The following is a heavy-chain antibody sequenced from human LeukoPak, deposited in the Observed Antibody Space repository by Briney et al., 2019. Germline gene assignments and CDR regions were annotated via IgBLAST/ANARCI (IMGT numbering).Heavy chain of an antibody. CDR2: IYPSDSDT. CDR3: ARRYGSALYGVFDY. Sequence: EESLKISCKGSGYTFNSYWIGWVRQMPGAGLEWMGIIYPSDSDTRYSPSFQGQVTISADKSISTAYLQWSSLKASDSAMYYCARRYGSALYGVFDYWGQGTLVIVSS. CDR1: GYTFNSYW. D-gene: IGHD6-19*01. J-gene: IGHJ4*02. V-gene: IGHV5-51*01.